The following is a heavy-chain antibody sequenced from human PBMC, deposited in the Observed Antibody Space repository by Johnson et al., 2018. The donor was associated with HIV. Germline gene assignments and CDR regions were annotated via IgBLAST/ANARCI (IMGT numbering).Heavy chain of an antibody. D-gene: IGHD3-10*01. CDR1: GFTFSDYY. V-gene: IGHV3-11*04. Sequence: VQLVESGGGLVKPGGSLRLSCAASGFTFSDYYMSWIRQAPGKGLECISYISSSGSTRYYADSVKGRFTISRDNSKNTLYLQMNSLRAEDTAVYYCASPGWFGESGAFDIWGQGTMVTVSS. CDR3: ASPGWFGESGAFDI. CDR2: ISSSGSTR. J-gene: IGHJ3*02.